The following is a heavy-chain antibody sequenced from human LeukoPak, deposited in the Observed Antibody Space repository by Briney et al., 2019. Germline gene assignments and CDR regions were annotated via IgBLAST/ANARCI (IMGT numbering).Heavy chain of an antibody. V-gene: IGHV3-23*01. CDR2: ISGSGGST. CDR1: GFTFSSYA. J-gene: IGHJ4*02. CDR3: AKFLPTHIVVANYYFDY. Sequence: GGSLRLSCAASGFTFSSYAMSWVRQAPGKGLEWVSAISGSGGSTYYADSVKGRFTISRDNSKNTLYPQMNSLRAEDTAVYYCAKFLPTHIVVANYYFDYWGQGTLVTVSS. D-gene: IGHD2-21*01.